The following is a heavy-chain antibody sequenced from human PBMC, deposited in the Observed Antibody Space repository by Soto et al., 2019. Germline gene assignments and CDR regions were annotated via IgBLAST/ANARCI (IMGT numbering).Heavy chain of an antibody. CDR3: AGDSTDGDFVDAFDV. V-gene: IGHV3-66*01. CDR1: GFSVSHNY. Sequence: ELKLVESGGGLVQPGGSLRLSCAASGFSVSHNYVNWVRQAPGRGLEWVSVIFSGGTTHYADSVKGRFTISRDTSKNTVHLQMNGLRVADTALSSCAGDSTDGDFVDAFDVWGQGTLVTVSS. J-gene: IGHJ3*01. D-gene: IGHD2-21*01. CDR2: IFSGGTT.